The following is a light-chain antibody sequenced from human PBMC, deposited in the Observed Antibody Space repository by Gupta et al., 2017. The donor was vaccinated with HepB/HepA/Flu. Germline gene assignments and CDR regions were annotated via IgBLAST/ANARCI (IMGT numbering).Light chain of an antibody. J-gene: IGLJ1*01. V-gene: IGLV1-47*02. CDR3: VGWDDSLSGYV. Sequence: VLTQPPSASGTPGQRVTIPCSGSSSIIGNDNAYWYQQLPGTATKLLIYNDNQRPSGVPDRFSGSKSGTTASLAISGLRSEDEADYYCVGWDDSLSGYVFGAGTKVTVL. CDR1: SSIIGNDN. CDR2: NDN.